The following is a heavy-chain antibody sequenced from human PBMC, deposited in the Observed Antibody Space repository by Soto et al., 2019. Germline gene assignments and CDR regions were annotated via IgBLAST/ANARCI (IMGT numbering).Heavy chain of an antibody. CDR1: GGTFSSYA. J-gene: IGHJ6*02. Sequence: QVQLVQSGAEVKKPGSSVKVSCKASGGTFSSYAISWVRQAPGQGLEWMGGIIPIFGTANYAQKFQGRVTITADESTSTAYMELSRLRSEDTAVYYCARGPNYDSSGYYYAWYYYGMDVWGQGTTVTVSS. CDR2: IIPIFGTA. CDR3: ARGPNYDSSGYYYAWYYYGMDV. D-gene: IGHD3-22*01. V-gene: IGHV1-69*01.